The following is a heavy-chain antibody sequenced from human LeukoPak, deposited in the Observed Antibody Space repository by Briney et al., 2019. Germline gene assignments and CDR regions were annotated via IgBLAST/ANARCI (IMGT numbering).Heavy chain of an antibody. CDR1: GFTFSSYE. CDR3: ARVGHYYDSSGYYFYYYYYYMDV. V-gene: IGHV3-48*03. CDR2: ISSSGSTI. J-gene: IGHJ6*03. D-gene: IGHD3-22*01. Sequence: PGGSLRLSCAASGFTFSSYEMNWVRQAPGKGLEWVSYISSSGSTIYYADSVKGRFTISRDNAKNSLYLQMNSLRAEDTAVYYCARVGHYYDSSGYYFYYYYYYMDVWGKGTTVTISS.